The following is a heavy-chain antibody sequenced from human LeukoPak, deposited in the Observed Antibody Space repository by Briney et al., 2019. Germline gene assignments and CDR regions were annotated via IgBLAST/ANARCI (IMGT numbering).Heavy chain of an antibody. V-gene: IGHV3-7*05. CDR1: GFTFSNYW. CDR3: ARDKSHPHFDY. CDR2: IKQDESEK. Sequence: GGSLRLSCAASGFTFSNYWMSWVRQAPGKGLEWVANIKQDESEKYYVDSVKGRFTISRDNAKNSLYLQMNSLRAEDTAVYYCARDKSHPHFDYWGQGTLVTVSS. J-gene: IGHJ4*02.